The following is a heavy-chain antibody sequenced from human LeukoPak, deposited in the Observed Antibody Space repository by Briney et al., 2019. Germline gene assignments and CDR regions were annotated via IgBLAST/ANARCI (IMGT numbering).Heavy chain of an antibody. CDR2: VYHTGST. CDR3: AAKVTIRWYFDL. V-gene: IGHV4-59*11. CDR1: GDSISSHY. Sequence: SETLSLTCNVSGDSISSHYWSWIRQPPGKGLEWIGFVYHTGSTNYNPSLKSRVTISVDTSKNQFSLKMKSVTAADTAVYYCAAKVTIRWYFDLWGRGTLVTVSS. D-gene: IGHD4-17*01. J-gene: IGHJ2*01.